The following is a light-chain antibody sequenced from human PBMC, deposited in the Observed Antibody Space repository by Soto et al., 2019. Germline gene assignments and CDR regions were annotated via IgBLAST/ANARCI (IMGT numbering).Light chain of an antibody. J-gene: IGKJ4*01. V-gene: IGKV3-11*01. CDR1: QSVSSSY. CDR3: QQRSNWPPT. Sequence: EIVLTQSPATLSLSPGERATLSCRASQSVSSSYLAWYQQKPGQAPRLLIYDASNRATGIPARFSGSGSGTDFTLTISSLEPEDFAVYYCQQRSNWPPTFGGGTKVDIK. CDR2: DAS.